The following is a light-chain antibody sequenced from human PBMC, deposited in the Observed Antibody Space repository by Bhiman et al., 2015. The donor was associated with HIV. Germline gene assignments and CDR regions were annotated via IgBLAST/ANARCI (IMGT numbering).Light chain of an antibody. Sequence: QSALTQPASVSGSPGQSITISCTGTRSDIGSYNYVSWYVQFSGEVPKLLIYDVTKRPSGVSNRFSGAKSGNVASLTISGLQAEDEADYYCSSYTTSSTRLFGTGT. CDR3: SSYTTSSTRL. J-gene: IGLJ1*01. CDR2: DVT. V-gene: IGLV2-14*03. CDR1: RSDIGSYNY.